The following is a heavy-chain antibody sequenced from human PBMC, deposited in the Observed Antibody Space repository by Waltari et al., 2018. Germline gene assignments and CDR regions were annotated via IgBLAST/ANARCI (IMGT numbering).Heavy chain of an antibody. Sequence: QVQLVQSGAEVKKPGSSAKVSCKDSGGTFSRSATSWVRQPPGQGLEWMGGIIPICGTASDAQKFQGRVTITADESTSTAYMELSSLRSEDTAVYYCARSRGIVATAFDYWGQGTLVTVSS. V-gene: IGHV1-69*13. D-gene: IGHD5-12*01. CDR1: GGTFSRSA. J-gene: IGHJ4*02. CDR2: IIPICGTA. CDR3: ARSRGIVATAFDY.